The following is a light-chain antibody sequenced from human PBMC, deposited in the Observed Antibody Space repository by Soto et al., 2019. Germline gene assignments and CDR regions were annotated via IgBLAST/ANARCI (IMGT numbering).Light chain of an antibody. CDR2: RAS. CDR3: QQYKSYSPYT. J-gene: IGKJ2*01. CDR1: ESISRW. V-gene: IGKV1-5*03. Sequence: DIQMTQSPSTLSASVGDRVTITCRASESISRWLAWYQQKPGKAPKLLIHRASTLETGVPSRISGSGSGTDFNLTITNLQPDDFATYYCQQYKSYSPYTFGQVTKVEIK.